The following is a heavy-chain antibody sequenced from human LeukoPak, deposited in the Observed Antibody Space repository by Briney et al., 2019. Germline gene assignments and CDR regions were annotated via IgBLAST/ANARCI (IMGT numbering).Heavy chain of an antibody. Sequence: PSETLSLTCTVSGGSIRSYYWSWVRQPPGKGLEYIGHIYYTGSTDYNPSLKSRVTMSLDTSKNQFSLKLSSVTAADTAVYSCARFSAHQLRPGYYYYMDVWGKGTTVTVSS. D-gene: IGHD2-2*01. CDR1: GGSIRSYY. CDR2: IYYTGST. J-gene: IGHJ6*03. CDR3: ARFSAHQLRPGYYYYMDV. V-gene: IGHV4-59*01.